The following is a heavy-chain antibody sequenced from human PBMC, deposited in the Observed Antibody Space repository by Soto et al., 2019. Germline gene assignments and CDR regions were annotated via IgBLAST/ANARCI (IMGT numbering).Heavy chain of an antibody. J-gene: IGHJ6*02. Sequence: QVQLQESGPGLVKPSQTLSLTCTVSGGSISGGGYYWSWIRQHPGKGLEWIGYIYYSGSTYYNPSLQSRVTISVDTSKNQFSLKLSSVTAADTAVYYCARVVRFCDPELYYYYYGMDVWVQGTTVTVSS. CDR1: GGSISGGGYY. V-gene: IGHV4-31*03. CDR3: ARVVRFCDPELYYYYYGMDV. CDR2: IYYSGST. D-gene: IGHD3-3*01.